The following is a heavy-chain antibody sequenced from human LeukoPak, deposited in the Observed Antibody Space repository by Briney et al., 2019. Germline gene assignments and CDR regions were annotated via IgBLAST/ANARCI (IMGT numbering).Heavy chain of an antibody. D-gene: IGHD3-22*01. Sequence: ASVKVSCKASGYSFTSNYIHWVRQAPGQGLEWMGMIYPRDGSTSYAQKFQGRVTVTRDTSTSTVHMELSGLRSEDTAVYYCARDRWNYYDSSGYLDYWGQGTLVTVSS. CDR3: ARDRWNYYDSSGYLDY. J-gene: IGHJ4*02. CDR1: GYSFTSNY. CDR2: IYPRDGST. V-gene: IGHV1-46*01.